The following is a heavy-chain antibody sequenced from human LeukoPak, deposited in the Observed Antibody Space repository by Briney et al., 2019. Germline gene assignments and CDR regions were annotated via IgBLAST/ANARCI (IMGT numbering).Heavy chain of an antibody. J-gene: IGHJ4*02. Sequence: SETLSLTCTVSGGSISSYYWSWIRQPPGKGLEWIGYIYYSGSIKYNPSLKSRVTMSVDTSKNQFSLKLSSVTAADTAVYYCARGSCIQSSPAIYYFDYWGQGTLVTVSS. CDR2: IYYSGSI. D-gene: IGHD2-8*02. V-gene: IGHV4-59*01. CDR1: GGSISSYY. CDR3: ARGSCIQSSPAIYYFDY.